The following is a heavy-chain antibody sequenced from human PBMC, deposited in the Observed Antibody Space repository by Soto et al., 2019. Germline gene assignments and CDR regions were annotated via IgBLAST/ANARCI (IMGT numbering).Heavy chain of an antibody. CDR2: IYHGGRT. J-gene: IGHJ5*02. D-gene: IGHD2-2*01. Sequence: SETLSLTCTVSSAPVSSTTYTWGWIRQPPGKGLEWVANIYHGGRTYYNPSLNSRVTISVDTSKNQFSLKLSSVTAADTAVYYCARVPDRWGQGTLVTVSS. V-gene: IGHV4-39*07. CDR3: ARVPDR. CDR1: SAPVSSTTYT.